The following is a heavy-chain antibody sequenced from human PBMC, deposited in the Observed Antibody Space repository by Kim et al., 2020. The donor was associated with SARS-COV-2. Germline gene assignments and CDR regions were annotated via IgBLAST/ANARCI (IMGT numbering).Heavy chain of an antibody. J-gene: IGHJ5*02. CDR2: IWDDGSNK. D-gene: IGHD1-26*01. CDR1: GFTFSSYG. Sequence: GGSLRLSCAASGFTFSSYGMHWVRQAPGKGLEWVAVIWDDGSNKYYADSVKGRFTISRDNSKNTLYLQMNSLRAEDTAVYYCAKDFAVGAGNWFDPWGQGTLVTVSS. V-gene: IGHV3-33*06. CDR3: AKDFAVGAGNWFDP.